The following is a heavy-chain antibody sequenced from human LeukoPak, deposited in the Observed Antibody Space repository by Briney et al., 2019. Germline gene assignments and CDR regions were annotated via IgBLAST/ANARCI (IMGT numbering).Heavy chain of an antibody. CDR2: ISNSAI. V-gene: IGHV3-48*01. D-gene: IGHD2-21*01. CDR1: GFTFTSYG. CDR3: AINGCYRGVCAFDV. Sequence: GGSLRLSCATSGFTFTSYGMNWVRQAPGKGLEWVSYISNSAILYADSVKGRFTISRDNARNALYLQMNSLRAEDTAVYYCAINGCYRGVCAFDVWGQGTMVTVSS. J-gene: IGHJ3*01.